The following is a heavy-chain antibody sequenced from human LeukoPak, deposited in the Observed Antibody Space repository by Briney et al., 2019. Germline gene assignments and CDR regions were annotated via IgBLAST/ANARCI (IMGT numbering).Heavy chain of an antibody. CDR3: ARRGGHGGSFDY. CDR2: IYYSGST. J-gene: IGHJ4*02. Sequence: SETLSLTCTVFGGSISSYYWSWIRQPPGKGLEWIGYIYYSGSTNYNPSLKSRVTISVDTSKNQFSLKLSSVTAADTAAYYCARRGGHGGSFDYWGQGTLVTVSS. V-gene: IGHV4-59*08. D-gene: IGHD4-23*01. CDR1: GGSISSYY.